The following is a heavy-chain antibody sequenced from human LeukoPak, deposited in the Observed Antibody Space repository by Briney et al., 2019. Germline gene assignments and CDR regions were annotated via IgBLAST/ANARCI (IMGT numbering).Heavy chain of an antibody. V-gene: IGHV4-59*01. Sequence: PSETLSLTCTVSGGSINNYYWTWIRQPPGKGLEWIGSIYYGGSTNYNPSLKSRVTISLDTPKNQFSLKLSSVTAADTAVYYCARDGGYGSGSALWGQGTLITVSS. D-gene: IGHD3-10*01. CDR3: ARDGGYGSGSAL. CDR1: GGSINNYY. CDR2: IYYGGST. J-gene: IGHJ4*02.